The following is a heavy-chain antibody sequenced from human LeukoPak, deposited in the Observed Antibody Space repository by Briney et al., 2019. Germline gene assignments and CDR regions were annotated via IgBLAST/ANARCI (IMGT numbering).Heavy chain of an antibody. V-gene: IGHV3-30*18. D-gene: IGHD6-19*01. CDR1: GFTMANHG. CDR2: ISHDGAAV. Sequence: GTSLRLSCAVSGFTMANHGMHWVRQAPGKGLEWVAMISHDGAAVYYGDSVKGRLTISRDNSNNTLYLQMNSLRVEDTAVYYCAKDWGSSGWYNWFDPWGQGTLVTVSS. J-gene: IGHJ5*02. CDR3: AKDWGSSGWYNWFDP.